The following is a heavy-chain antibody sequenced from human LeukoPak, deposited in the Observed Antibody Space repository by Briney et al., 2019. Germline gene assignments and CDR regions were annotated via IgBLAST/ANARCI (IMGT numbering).Heavy chain of an antibody. J-gene: IGHJ6*02. CDR2: ISSGGSTI. CDR1: GFTFSDYY. D-gene: IGHD1-14*01. CDR3: ARGFRGGRILGRCMDV. Sequence: GGSLRLSCAASGFTFSDYYMSWIRQAPGKGLEWVSYISSGGSTIYYADSVKGRFTISRDNAKNSLYLQMNSLRAEDTAVYYCARGFRGGRILGRCMDVWGQGTTVTVSS. V-gene: IGHV3-11*01.